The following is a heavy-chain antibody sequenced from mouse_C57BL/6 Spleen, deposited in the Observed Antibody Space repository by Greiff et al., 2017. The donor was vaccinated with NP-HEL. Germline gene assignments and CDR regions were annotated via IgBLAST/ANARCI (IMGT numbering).Heavy chain of an antibody. V-gene: IGHV1-64*01. J-gene: IGHJ4*01. D-gene: IGHD3-3*01. CDR2: IHPNSGST. Sequence: QVQLQQPGAELVKPGASVKLSCKASGYTFTSYWMHWVKQRPGQGLAWIGMIHPNSGSTNYNEKFKSKATLTVDKSSSTAYMQLSSLTSEDSAVYYWARPQVARRTGYWGKGTSVTVSS. CDR1: GYTFTSYW. CDR3: ARPQVARRTGY.